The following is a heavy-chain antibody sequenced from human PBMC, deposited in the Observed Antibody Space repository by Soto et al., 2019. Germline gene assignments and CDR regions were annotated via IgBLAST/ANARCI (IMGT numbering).Heavy chain of an antibody. J-gene: IGHJ4*02. D-gene: IGHD6-13*01. V-gene: IGHV4-31*03. CDR3: AREASIAAASRGVLYYFDY. CDR1: GGSISSGGYY. Sequence: SETLSLTCTVSGGSISSGGYYWSWIHQHPGKGLEWIGYIYYSGSTYYNPSLKSRVTISVDTSKNQFSLKLSSVTAADTAVYYCAREASIAAASRGVLYYFDYWGQGTLVTVSS. CDR2: IYYSGST.